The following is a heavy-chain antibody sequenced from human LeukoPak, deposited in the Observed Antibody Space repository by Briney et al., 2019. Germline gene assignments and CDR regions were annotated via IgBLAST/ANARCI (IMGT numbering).Heavy chain of an antibody. CDR3: ARQMGGSPAPPDY. J-gene: IGHJ4*02. D-gene: IGHD1-26*01. Sequence: ASVKVSCKASGYKFTGYYIHWVRQAPGQGLEWVGWIHPNSGGTNYAQKFLGRVTMTRDTSISTSYMELSRLTSDDTAVYFCARQMGGSPAPPDYWGQGTLVTVSS. V-gene: IGHV1-2*02. CDR2: IHPNSGGT. CDR1: GYKFTGYY.